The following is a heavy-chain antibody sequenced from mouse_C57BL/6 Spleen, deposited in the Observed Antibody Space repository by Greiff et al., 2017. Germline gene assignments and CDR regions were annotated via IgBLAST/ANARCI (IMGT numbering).Heavy chain of an antibody. V-gene: IGHV1-80*01. CDR2: IYPGAGDT. CDR1: GYAFSSSW. Sequence: VQLQQSGAELVKPGASVKISCKASGYAFSSSWMNWVKQRPGKGLEWIGQIYPGAGDTTSNGKFTGKATLTADKSSSTAYMQLSSLASEASAVYFCAQLRLREGYFDYWGQGTTLTVSS. J-gene: IGHJ2*01. CDR3: AQLRLREGYFDY. D-gene: IGHD3-2*02.